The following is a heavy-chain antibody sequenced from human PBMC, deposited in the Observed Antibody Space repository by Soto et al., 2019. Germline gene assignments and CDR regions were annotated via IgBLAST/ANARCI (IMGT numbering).Heavy chain of an antibody. D-gene: IGHD3-3*01. Sequence: GGSLRLSCAASGFTFSSYAMSWVRQAPGKGLEWVSAISGSGGSTYYADSVKGRFTISRDNSKNTLYLHMNSLRAEDTAVYYCAKGGDFGVVISALDYWGQGTLVTVSS. CDR1: GFTFSSYA. J-gene: IGHJ4*02. CDR2: ISGSGGST. V-gene: IGHV3-23*01. CDR3: AKGGDFGVVISALDY.